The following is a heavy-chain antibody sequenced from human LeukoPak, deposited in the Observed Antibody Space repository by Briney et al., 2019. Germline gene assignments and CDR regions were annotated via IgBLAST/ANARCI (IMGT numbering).Heavy chain of an antibody. CDR2: IYYTGST. D-gene: IGHD6-13*01. Sequence: PSETLSLTCSVSGGSISNYYWSWIRQPPGKGLEWIGYIYYTGSTNYNASLKSRVTISIDPFRNQLSLKLSSVTAADTAVYFCVRQSSAAGTHWLDPWGQGTLVTVSS. V-gene: IGHV4-59*08. CDR1: GGSISNYY. CDR3: VRQSSAAGTHWLDP. J-gene: IGHJ5*02.